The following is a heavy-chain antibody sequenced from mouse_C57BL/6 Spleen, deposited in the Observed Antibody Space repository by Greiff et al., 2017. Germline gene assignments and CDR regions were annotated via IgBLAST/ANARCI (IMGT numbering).Heavy chain of an antibody. CDR3: ARSDDGYYERGDY. J-gene: IGHJ2*01. D-gene: IGHD2-3*01. CDR1: GYTFTSYW. V-gene: IGHV1-69*01. CDR2: IDPSDIYT. Sequence: VQLQQPGAELVMPGASVKLSCKASGYTFTSYWMHWVKQRPGQGLEWIGEIDPSDIYTNYNQKFTGKSTLTVDKSSSTAYMQLSSLTSEDSAVYYCARSDDGYYERGDYWGQGTTLTVSS.